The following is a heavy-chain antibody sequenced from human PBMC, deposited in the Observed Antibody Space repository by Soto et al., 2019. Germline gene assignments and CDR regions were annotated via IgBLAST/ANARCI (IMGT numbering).Heavy chain of an antibody. D-gene: IGHD4-4*01. J-gene: IGHJ6*02. CDR3: ARGPTVSRPTYGMDV. CDR2: IIPMFNIT. Sequence: QVLLVQSGAQVKNPVSSVKVSCKASGGTFISYVYNWVRQAPGQGLEWMGGIIPMFNITNFAQKFQGRITITADESTTTAYMELSSLRSEDTAVYYCARGPTVSRPTYGMDVWGQGTTVTVSS. CDR1: GGTFISYV. V-gene: IGHV1-69*01.